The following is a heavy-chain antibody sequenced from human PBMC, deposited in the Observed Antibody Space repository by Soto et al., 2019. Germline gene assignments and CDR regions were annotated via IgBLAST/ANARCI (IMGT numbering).Heavy chain of an antibody. Sequence: QVQLVQSGAEVKKPGSSVKVSCKGSGGTFSNYAINWVRQAPGQGLEWMGGIIPLFGTPNYAQKFQGRVTFTAHKSTSTAYMELRSLRSDDTAVYYCARGWETVGTTTPFAYWGQGTLVTVSS. CDR1: GGTFSNYA. J-gene: IGHJ4*02. CDR2: IIPLFGTP. D-gene: IGHD1-26*01. CDR3: ARGWETVGTTTPFAY. V-gene: IGHV1-69*06.